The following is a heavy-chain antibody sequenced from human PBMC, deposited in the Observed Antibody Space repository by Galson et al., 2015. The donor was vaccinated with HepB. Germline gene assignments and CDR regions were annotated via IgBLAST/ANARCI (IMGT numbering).Heavy chain of an antibody. D-gene: IGHD2-21*02. CDR3: ARVLLPYWYFDL. J-gene: IGHJ2*01. V-gene: IGHV4-59*01. Sequence: ETLSLTCTVSGGSISSYYWSWIRQPAGKGLEWIGYIYYSGSTNYNPSLKSRVTISVDTSKNQFSLKLSSVTAADTAVYYCARVLLPYWYFDLWGRGTLVTVSS. CDR1: GGSISSYY. CDR2: IYYSGST.